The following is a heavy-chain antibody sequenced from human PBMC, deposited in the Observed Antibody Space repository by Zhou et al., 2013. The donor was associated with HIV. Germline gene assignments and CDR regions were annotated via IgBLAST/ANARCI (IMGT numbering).Heavy chain of an antibody. D-gene: IGHD3-10*01. CDR1: GYTFTGYY. J-gene: IGHJ3*02. CDR3: ARDRTSVWFGGTDASDI. CDR2: INPNSGGT. Sequence: QVQLVQSGAEVKKPGASVKVSCKASGYTFTGYYMHWVRQAPGQGLEWMGWINPNSGGTNYAQKFQGRVTMTRDTSISTAYMELSSLRSDDTAVYYCARDRTSVWFGGTDASDIWGQGTMVTVSS. V-gene: IGHV1-2*02.